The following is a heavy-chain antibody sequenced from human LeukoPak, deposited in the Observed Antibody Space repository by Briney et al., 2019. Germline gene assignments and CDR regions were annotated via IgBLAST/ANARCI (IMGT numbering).Heavy chain of an antibody. V-gene: IGHV3-21*01. CDR1: GFTFSSYS. D-gene: IGHD5-12*01. CDR3: VTGQWPRPELGY. Sequence: GGSLRLSCAASGFTFSSYSMNWVRQAPGKGLEWVSSISSSSSYIYYADSVKGRFTISRDNAKNSLYLQMNSLRAEDTAVYYCVTGQWPRPELGYWGQGTLVTVSS. J-gene: IGHJ4*02. CDR2: ISSSSSYI.